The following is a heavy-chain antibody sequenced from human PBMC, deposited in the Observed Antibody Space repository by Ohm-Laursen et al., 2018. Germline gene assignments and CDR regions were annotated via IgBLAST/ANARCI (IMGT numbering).Heavy chain of an antibody. CDR1: GFTFSSYA. Sequence: SLRLSCTAPGFTFSSYAMSWVRQAPGKGLEWVSAISGSGGSTYYANSVKGRFTISRDNSKNTLYLQMNSLRAEAMAVYYCARARDTYYDFWSGSAPYYYGMDVWGQGTTVTVSS. D-gene: IGHD3-3*01. CDR2: ISGSGGST. J-gene: IGHJ6*02. V-gene: IGHV3-23*01. CDR3: ARARDTYYDFWSGSAPYYYGMDV.